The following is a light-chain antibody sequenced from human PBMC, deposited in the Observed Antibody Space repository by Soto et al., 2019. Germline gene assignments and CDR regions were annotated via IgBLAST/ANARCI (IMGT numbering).Light chain of an antibody. CDR3: AAWDDSLVV. J-gene: IGLJ2*01. CDR1: SSNIGSAY. V-gene: IGLV1-47*01. CDR2: RNN. Sequence: QSVLTQPPSSSGTPGQTVTISCSGSSSNIGSAYIYWYQHLPGTAPKLLIYRNNQRPSGVPDRFSASKSGTSAYLAISGLRSADDADYYCAAWDDSLVVFGGETQRTVL.